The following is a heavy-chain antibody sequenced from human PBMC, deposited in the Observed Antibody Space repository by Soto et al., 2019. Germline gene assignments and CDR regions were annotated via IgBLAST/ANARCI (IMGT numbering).Heavy chain of an antibody. CDR3: ARDDSIAVAGTDYYYYGMDV. V-gene: IGHV1-18*01. CDR1: GYTFTSYG. Sequence: QVQLVQSGAEVKKPGASVKVSCKASGYTFTSYGISWVRQAPGQGLEWMGWISAYNGNTNYAQKLQGRVTMTTDTSTSTAYMELRSLRSDDTAVYYCARDDSIAVAGTDYYYYGMDVWGQGTTVTVSS. CDR2: ISAYNGNT. D-gene: IGHD6-19*01. J-gene: IGHJ6*02.